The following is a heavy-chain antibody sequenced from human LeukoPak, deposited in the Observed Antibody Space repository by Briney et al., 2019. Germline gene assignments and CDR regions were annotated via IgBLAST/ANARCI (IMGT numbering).Heavy chain of an antibody. Sequence: SSETLSLTCAVYGGSFSGYYWSWIRQPPGKGLEWIGEINHSGSTNYNPSLKSRVTISVDTSKNQFSLKLSSVTAADTAVYYCARCRGGYIFNDAFDIRGQGTMVTVSS. CDR3: ARCRGGYIFNDAFDI. V-gene: IGHV4-34*01. J-gene: IGHJ3*02. D-gene: IGHD3-22*01. CDR2: INHSGST. CDR1: GGSFSGYY.